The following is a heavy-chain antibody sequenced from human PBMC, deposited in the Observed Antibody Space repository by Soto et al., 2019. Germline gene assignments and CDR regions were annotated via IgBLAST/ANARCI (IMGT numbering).Heavy chain of an antibody. Sequence: PGGSLRLSCAASGFTVSSNYMSWVRQAPGKGLEWVSVISGSGGSTYYADSVKGRFTISRDNSKNTLYLQMNSLRAEDTAVYYCAKDDPFSSSSSGFDPWGQGTLVTVSS. CDR3: AKDDPFSSSSSGFDP. V-gene: IGHV3-23*01. J-gene: IGHJ5*02. D-gene: IGHD6-13*01. CDR1: GFTVSSNY. CDR2: ISGSGGST.